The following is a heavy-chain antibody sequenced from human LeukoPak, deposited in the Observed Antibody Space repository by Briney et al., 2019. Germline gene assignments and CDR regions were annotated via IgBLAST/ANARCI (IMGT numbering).Heavy chain of an antibody. Sequence: ASVKVSCKASGGTFSSYAISWVRQAPGQGLERMGWINPNSGGTNYAQKFQGWVTMTRDTSISTAYMELSRLRSDDTAVYYCARGELLHYYGMDVWGQGTTVTVSS. CDR2: INPNSGGT. D-gene: IGHD1-26*01. CDR1: GGTFSSYA. CDR3: ARGELLHYYGMDV. V-gene: IGHV1-2*04. J-gene: IGHJ6*02.